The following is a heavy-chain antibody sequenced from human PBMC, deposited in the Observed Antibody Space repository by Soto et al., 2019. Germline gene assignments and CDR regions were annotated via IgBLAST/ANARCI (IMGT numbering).Heavy chain of an antibody. CDR1: GFSFSNNG. D-gene: IGHD2-21*01. CDR3: AKDRKYFAILEFDF. J-gene: IGHJ4*02. CDR2: ISFDGNNK. V-gene: IGHV3-30*18. Sequence: QVQLVESGGGVVQPGRSLRLSCVDSGFSFSNNGMHWVRQAPGKGLEWVAGISFDGNNKYQIDHVKGRFTISRDNSKNTLYLEMNSLRVEDTAVYYCAKDRKYFAILEFDFWGQGTLVTVSS.